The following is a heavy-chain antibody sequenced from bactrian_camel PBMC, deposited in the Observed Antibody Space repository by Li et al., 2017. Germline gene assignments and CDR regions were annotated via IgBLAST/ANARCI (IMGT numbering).Heavy chain of an antibody. CDR2: IDSDGST. V-gene: IGHV3S26*01. J-gene: IGHJ4*01. CDR1: GYTYSSYC. Sequence: HVQLVESGGGSVQAGGSLTLSCAYSGYTYSSYCMGWFRQAPGKEREGVAAIDSDGSTSYADSVKGRFTISKDNAKNTLSLQMTALKPEDTAMYYCAAVGLQVTATQALGLMDRGRSMYSGQGTQVTVS. D-gene: IGHD3*01.